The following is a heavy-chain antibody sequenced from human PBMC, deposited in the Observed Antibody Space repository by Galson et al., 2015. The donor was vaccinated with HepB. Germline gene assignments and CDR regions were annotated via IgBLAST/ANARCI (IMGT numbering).Heavy chain of an antibody. CDR1: GYIFTNSW. V-gene: IGHV5-51*01. Sequence: QSGAEVIKPGESLKISCKGSGYIFTNSWVAWVRQMPGRGLESMGIINPLDFETRYSPSFQGQVTISVDKSINTAYLQLRSLKASDTAVYYCARQGCSTTSCYTIDYWCQGTLVTVSS. J-gene: IGHJ4*02. D-gene: IGHD2-2*01. CDR2: INPLDFET. CDR3: ARQGCSTTSCYTIDY.